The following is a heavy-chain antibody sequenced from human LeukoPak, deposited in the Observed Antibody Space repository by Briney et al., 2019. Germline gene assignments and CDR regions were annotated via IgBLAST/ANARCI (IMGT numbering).Heavy chain of an antibody. Sequence: PSETLSLTCTVSGGSISSSSYYWGWIRQPPGKGLEWIGSINYSGNTYYNPSLKSRVTISVNTSKNQFSLKLNSVTAADTAVYYCAREYYYGSAERWFDPWGQGTLVTVSS. CDR1: GGSISSSSYY. CDR2: INYSGNT. V-gene: IGHV4-39*07. CDR3: AREYYYGSAERWFDP. D-gene: IGHD3-10*01. J-gene: IGHJ5*02.